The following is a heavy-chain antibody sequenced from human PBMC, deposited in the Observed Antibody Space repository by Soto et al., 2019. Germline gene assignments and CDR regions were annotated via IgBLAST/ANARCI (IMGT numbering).Heavy chain of an antibody. CDR1: GGSISSGDYY. J-gene: IGHJ4*02. Sequence: QVQLQESGPGLVKPSQTLSLTCTVSGGSISSGDYYWSWIRQPPGKGLEWIGYIYYSGSTYYNPSLQSRLTISVDTSKNQFSLKLSSVTAADTAVYYCARGYDLGTHYFGYWGQGTLVTVSS. V-gene: IGHV4-30-4*01. CDR2: IYYSGST. D-gene: IGHD1-1*01. CDR3: ARGYDLGTHYFGY.